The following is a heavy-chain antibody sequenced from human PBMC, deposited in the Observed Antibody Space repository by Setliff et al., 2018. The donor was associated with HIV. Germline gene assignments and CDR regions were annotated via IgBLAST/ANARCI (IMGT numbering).Heavy chain of an antibody. Sequence: ASVKVSCKASGYTFTAYYMHWVRQAPGQGLEWMGRINPNSGGTKYGQKFQGRVTMTRDTSISTAYMEINRLRSDDTAVYYCARGWATGADSSPLDVWGKGTTVTVSS. CDR3: ARGWATGADSSPLDV. CDR2: INPNSGGT. D-gene: IGHD6-19*01. CDR1: GYTFTAYY. J-gene: IGHJ6*04. V-gene: IGHV1-2*06.